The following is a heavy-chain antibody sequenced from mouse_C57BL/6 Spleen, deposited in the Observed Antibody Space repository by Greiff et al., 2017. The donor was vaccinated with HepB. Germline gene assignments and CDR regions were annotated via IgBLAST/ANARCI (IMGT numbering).Heavy chain of an antibody. CDR2: INYDGSST. CDR3: ARDGEGFAY. CDR1: GFTFSDYY. J-gene: IGHJ3*01. V-gene: IGHV5-16*01. Sequence: EVMLVESEGGLVQPGSSMKLSCTASGFTFSDYYMAWVRQVPEKGLEWVANINYDGSSTYYLDSLKSRFIISRDNAKNILYLQMSSLKSEDTATYYCARDGEGFAYWGQGTLVTVSA.